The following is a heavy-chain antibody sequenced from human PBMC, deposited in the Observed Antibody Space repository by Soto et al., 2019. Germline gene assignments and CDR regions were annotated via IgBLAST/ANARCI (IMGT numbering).Heavy chain of an antibody. CDR1: GYSFTSYW. V-gene: IGHV5-10-1*01. CDR3: ARWGGATTYYYYGMDV. J-gene: IGHJ6*02. D-gene: IGHD1-26*01. CDR2: IDPSDSYT. Sequence: GESLKISCKGSGYSFTSYWISWVRQMPGKGLEWMGRIDPSDSYTNYSPSFQGHVTISADKSISTAYLQWSSLKASDTAMYYCARWGGATTYYYYGMDVWGQGTTVTVSS.